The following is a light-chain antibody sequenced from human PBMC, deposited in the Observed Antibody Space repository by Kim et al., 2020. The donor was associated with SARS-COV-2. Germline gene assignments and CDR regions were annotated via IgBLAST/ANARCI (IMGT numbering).Light chain of an antibody. CDR3: QQYGSSPDT. Sequence: LSPGESATLSGRASQSVSSSYLAWYQQKPGQAPRLLIYGASSRATGIPDRFSGSGSGTDFTLTISRLEPEDFAVYYCQQYGSSPDTFGQGTKLEI. CDR2: GAS. CDR1: QSVSSSY. V-gene: IGKV3-20*01. J-gene: IGKJ2*01.